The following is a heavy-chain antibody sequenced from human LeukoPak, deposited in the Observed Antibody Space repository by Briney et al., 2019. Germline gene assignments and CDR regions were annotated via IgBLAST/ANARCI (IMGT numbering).Heavy chain of an antibody. CDR3: ARDHCSANSCYEDYYNGLDV. Sequence: ASVKVSCKASGYTFTSYGISWVRQAPGQGLEWMGWINPKSGGTEYAQRFQGRVTMTRDTSISTAYMELSRLRSDDTAVYYCARDHCSANSCYEDYYNGLDVWGQGTTVTVSS. J-gene: IGHJ6*02. CDR1: GYTFTSYG. CDR2: INPKSGGT. V-gene: IGHV1-2*02. D-gene: IGHD2-2*01.